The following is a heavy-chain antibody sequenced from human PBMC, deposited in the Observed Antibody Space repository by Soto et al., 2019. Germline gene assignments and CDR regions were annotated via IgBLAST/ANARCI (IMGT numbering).Heavy chain of an antibody. V-gene: IGHV4-30-2*01. Sequence: SETLSLTCIVSGGSISSGGYSWSWIRQPPGKGLEWIGYMYHSGSTYYNPSLKSRVTISIDRSKNQFSLKLSSVTAADTAVYYCARARNLLTGYYKGGFYYFDFWGEGILVTVSS. CDR3: ARARNLLTGYYKGGFYYFDF. CDR1: GGSISSGGYS. J-gene: IGHJ4*02. D-gene: IGHD3-9*01. CDR2: MYHSGST.